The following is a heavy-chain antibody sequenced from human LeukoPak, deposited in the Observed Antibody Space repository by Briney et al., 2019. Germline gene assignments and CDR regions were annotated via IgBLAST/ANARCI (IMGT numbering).Heavy chain of an antibody. CDR3: AREAVTQEGSLDY. V-gene: IGHV4-30-4*01. Sequence: SQTLSLTRTVSGGSISSGDYYWSWIRQPPGKGLEWIGYIYYSGSTYYNPSLKSRVTISVDTSKNQFSLKLSSVTAADTAVYYCAREAVTQEGSLDYWGQGTLVTVSS. J-gene: IGHJ4*02. D-gene: IGHD2-15*01. CDR1: GGSISSGDYY. CDR2: IYYSGST.